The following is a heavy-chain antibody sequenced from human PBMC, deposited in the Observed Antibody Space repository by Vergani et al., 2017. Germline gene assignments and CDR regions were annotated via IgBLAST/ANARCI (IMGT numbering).Heavy chain of an antibody. J-gene: IGHJ5*02. V-gene: IGHV1-69*08. Sequence: QVQLVQSGAEVKKPGSSVKVSCKASGGTFSSYTISWVRQAPGQGLEWMGGIIPIFGTANYAQKFQGRVTITADKSTSTAYMELSSLRSEDTAVYYCARADQSHDFWSGYPPNWFDPWGQGTLVTVSS. CDR3: ARADQSHDFWSGYPPNWFDP. CDR1: GGTFSSYT. CDR2: IIPIFGTA. D-gene: IGHD3-3*01.